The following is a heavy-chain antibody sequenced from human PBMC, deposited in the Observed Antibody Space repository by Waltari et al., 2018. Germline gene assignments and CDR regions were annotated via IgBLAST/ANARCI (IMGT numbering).Heavy chain of an antibody. D-gene: IGHD3-10*01. CDR1: GYTFTGYY. J-gene: IGHJ4*02. CDR2: INPNSGGT. V-gene: IGHV1-2*02. CDR3: ARGYYGSGML. Sequence: QVQLVQSGAEVKKPGASVKVSCKASGYTFTGYYMHWVRQAPGQGREWMGWINPNSGGTNYDQKFQGRVTITADESTSTAYMELSSLRSEDTAVYYCARGYYGSGMLWGQGTLVTVSS.